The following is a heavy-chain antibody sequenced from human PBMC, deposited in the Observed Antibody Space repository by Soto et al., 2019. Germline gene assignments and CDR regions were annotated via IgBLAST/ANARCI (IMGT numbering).Heavy chain of an antibody. Sequence: GVCLRRSWVASGFTFSRYGMHWVRQAPGKGLEGVAVISYDGSNKYYADSVKGRFTISRENSKNTLYLQMNSLRAEDTAGYDCANSSYYGILTGYCRCRGQRSMV. CDR1: GFTFSRYG. CDR2: ISYDGSNK. D-gene: IGHD3-9*01. J-gene: IGHJ1*01. V-gene: IGHV3-30*18. CDR3: ANSSYYGILTGYCRC.